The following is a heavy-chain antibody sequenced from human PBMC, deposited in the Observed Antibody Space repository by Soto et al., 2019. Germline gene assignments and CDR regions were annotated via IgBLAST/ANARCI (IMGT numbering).Heavy chain of an antibody. D-gene: IGHD2-2*01. CDR1: GFTFSSYA. CDR2: ISHDGSNK. J-gene: IGHJ4*02. Sequence: QVQLVESGGGVVQPGRSLRLSCAASGFTFSSYAMHWVHQAPGKGLEWVALISHDGSNKYYADSVKGRFTISRDNSKNTLYLQMNSLRTEDTSVYYCGRCSSTSCHLGADYWGQGTLVTVSS. CDR3: GRCSSTSCHLGADY. V-gene: IGHV3-30-3*01.